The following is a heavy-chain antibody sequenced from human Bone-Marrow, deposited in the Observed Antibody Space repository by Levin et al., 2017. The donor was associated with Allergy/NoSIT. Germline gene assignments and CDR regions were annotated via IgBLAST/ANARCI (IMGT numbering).Heavy chain of an antibody. CDR3: TRDHTYDPFNGYPRGGFDY. CDR1: GGSVSSFY. Sequence: PSETLSLTCTLSGGSVSSFYWSWIRQPPGKGLEWIGYIYHSGITDYNPSLRGRATISIDTAKNKFSLTVSSVVVADTAVYYCTRDHTYDPFNGYPRGGFDYWGPGILVTVSS. CDR2: IYHSGIT. J-gene: IGHJ4*02. D-gene: IGHD5-18*01. V-gene: IGHV4-59*02.